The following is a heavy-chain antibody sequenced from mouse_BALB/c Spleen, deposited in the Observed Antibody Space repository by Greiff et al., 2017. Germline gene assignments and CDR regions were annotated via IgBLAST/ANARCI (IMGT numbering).Heavy chain of an antibody. Sequence: QVQLQQPGAELVMPGASVKMSCKASGYTFTDYWMHWVKQRPGQGLEWIGAIDTSDSYTSYNQKFKGKATLTVDESSSTAYMQLSSLTSEDSAVYYCARKHYGSSDYAMDYWGQGTSVTVSS. V-gene: IGHV1-69*01. D-gene: IGHD1-1*01. CDR2: IDTSDSYT. CDR3: ARKHYGSSDYAMDY. J-gene: IGHJ4*01. CDR1: GYTFTDYW.